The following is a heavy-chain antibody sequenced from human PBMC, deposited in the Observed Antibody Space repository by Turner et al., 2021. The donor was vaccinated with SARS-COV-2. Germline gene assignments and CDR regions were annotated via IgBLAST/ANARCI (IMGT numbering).Heavy chain of an antibody. D-gene: IGHD1-7*01. CDR2: SHHSGST. Sequence: QVQLQESGPGLVKPSQTLSLTCTVSGDSISCGVYYWTWIRQHPGKGLEWIGYSHHSGSTYYNPSLRSRVTISMDTAKNDFSLEMTSVTAADTAVYYWARDFRVGGTIYSAHWFDPWGQGTLVTVSS. CDR1: GDSISCGVYY. CDR3: ARDFRVGGTIYSAHWFDP. J-gene: IGHJ5*02. V-gene: IGHV4-31*03.